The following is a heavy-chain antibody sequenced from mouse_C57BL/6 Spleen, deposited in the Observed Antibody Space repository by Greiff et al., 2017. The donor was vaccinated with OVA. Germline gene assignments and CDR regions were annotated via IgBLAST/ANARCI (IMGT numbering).Heavy chain of an antibody. Sequence: VQRVESGAELVRPGASVKLSCKASGYTFTDYYINWVKQRPGQGLEWIARIYPGSGNTYYNEKFKGKATLTAEKSSSTAYMQLSSLTSEDSAVYFCARRELDGNSYFDYWGQGTTLTVSS. CDR2: IYPGSGNT. CDR1: GYTFTDYY. D-gene: IGHD2-1*01. J-gene: IGHJ2*01. V-gene: IGHV1-76*01. CDR3: ARRELDGNSYFDY.